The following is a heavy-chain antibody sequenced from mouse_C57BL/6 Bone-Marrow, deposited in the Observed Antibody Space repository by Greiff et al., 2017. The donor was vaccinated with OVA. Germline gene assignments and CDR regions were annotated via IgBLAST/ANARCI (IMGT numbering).Heavy chain of an antibody. V-gene: IGHV5-6*01. D-gene: IGHD6-1*01. Sequence: EVQGVESGGDLVKPGGSLKLSCAASGFTFSSYGMSWVRQTPDKRLEWVATISSGGSYTYYPDSVKGRFTISRDNAKNTLYLQMSSLKSEDTAMYYCASGLSYYYAMDYWGQGTSVTVSS. CDR2: ISSGGSYT. J-gene: IGHJ4*01. CDR1: GFTFSSYG. CDR3: ASGLSYYYAMDY.